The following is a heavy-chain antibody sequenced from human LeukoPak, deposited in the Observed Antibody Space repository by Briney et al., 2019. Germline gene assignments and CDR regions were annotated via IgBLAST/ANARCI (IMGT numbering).Heavy chain of an antibody. D-gene: IGHD5-12*01. V-gene: IGHV5-51*01. CDR1: GYSFTSYW. CDR2: IYPGDSDT. CDR3: ARHVIGGYNEFDY. J-gene: IGHJ4*02. Sequence: GESLQISFKGSGYSFTSYWIGWVRPMPGKGLEWMGIIYPGDSDTRYSPSFQGQVTISADKSISTAYLQWSSLKASDTAMYYCARHVIGGYNEFDYWGQGTLVTVSS.